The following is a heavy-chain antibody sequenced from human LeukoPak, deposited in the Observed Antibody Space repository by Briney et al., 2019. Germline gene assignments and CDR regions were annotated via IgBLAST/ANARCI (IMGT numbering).Heavy chain of an antibody. Sequence: GGSLRLSCAASGFTFSSYGIHWVRQAPGKGLEWVAFIRYDGSNKYYADSVEGRFTISRDNSKNTLYLQMNSLRAEDTAVYYCAKDQTTMVRGVISDAFDIWGQGTMVTVSS. J-gene: IGHJ3*02. CDR1: GFTFSSYG. CDR2: IRYDGSNK. V-gene: IGHV3-30*02. D-gene: IGHD3-10*01. CDR3: AKDQTTMVRGVISDAFDI.